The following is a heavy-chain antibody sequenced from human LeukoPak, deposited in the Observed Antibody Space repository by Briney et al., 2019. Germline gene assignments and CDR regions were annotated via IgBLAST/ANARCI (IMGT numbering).Heavy chain of an antibody. D-gene: IGHD3-10*01. CDR1: GYTFTSYG. V-gene: IGHV1-69*13. CDR2: IIPIFGTA. Sequence: ASVKVSCKASGYTFTSYGISWVRQAPGQGLEWMGGIIPIFGTANYAQKFQGRVTITADESTSTAYMELSSLRSEDTAVYYCARDTGYGSGSYDYWGQGTLVTVSS. CDR3: ARDTGYGSGSYDY. J-gene: IGHJ4*02.